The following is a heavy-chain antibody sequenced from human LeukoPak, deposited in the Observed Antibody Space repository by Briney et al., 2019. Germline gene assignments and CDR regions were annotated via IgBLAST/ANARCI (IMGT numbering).Heavy chain of an antibody. D-gene: IGHD1-1*01. CDR2: ISGGGAGT. CDR1: GFPFNNYA. V-gene: IGHV3-23*01. J-gene: IGHJ4*02. CDR3: ARVFSNPTGNDY. Sequence: GSLRLSCAASGFPFNNYAVSWVRQAPGKGLQWVSLISGGGAGTDYADSVKGRFTISRDNSKNTLYLQMNSLRDEDTAVYYCARVFSNPTGNDYWGQGTLVTVSS.